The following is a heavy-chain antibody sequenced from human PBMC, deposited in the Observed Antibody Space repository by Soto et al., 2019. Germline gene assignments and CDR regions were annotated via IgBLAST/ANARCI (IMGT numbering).Heavy chain of an antibody. D-gene: IGHD5-18*01. CDR2: ISYDGSNK. J-gene: IGHJ3*02. CDR3: ARENIGYTYGEDAFDI. V-gene: IGHV3-30-3*01. Sequence: QVQLVESGGGVVQPGRSLRLSCAASRFNFSSYAMHWVRQAPGKGLEWVAIISYDGSNKYYADSVKGRFTISRDNSKNTLYLQMNSLRAEDTAVYHCARENIGYTYGEDAFDIWGQGTMVTVSS. CDR1: RFNFSSYA.